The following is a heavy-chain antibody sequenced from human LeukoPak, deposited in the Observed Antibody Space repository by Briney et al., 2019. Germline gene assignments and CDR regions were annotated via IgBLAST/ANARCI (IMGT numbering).Heavy chain of an antibody. J-gene: IGHJ6*03. D-gene: IGHD2-2*01. V-gene: IGHV1-18*01. CDR3: ARVTVPAAIKTYYYYYYMDV. CDR2: ISAYNGNT. Sequence: GASVKVSCKASGYTFTSYGISWVRQAPGQGLEWMGWISAYNGNTNYAQKLQGRVTMTTDTSTSTAYMELRSLRSDDTAVHYCARVTVPAAIKTYYYYYYMDVWGKGTTVTVSS. CDR1: GYTFTSYG.